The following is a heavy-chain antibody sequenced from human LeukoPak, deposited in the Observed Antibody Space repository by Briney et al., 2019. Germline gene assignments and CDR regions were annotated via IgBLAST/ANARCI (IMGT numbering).Heavy chain of an antibody. CDR2: MNPNSGNT. D-gene: IGHD3-10*01. CDR1: GYTFTSHA. CDR3: ARGQAGGLLYYYYYMDV. Sequence: ASVKVSCKTSGYTFTSHAINWVRQATGQGLEWMGWMNPNSGNTGYAQKYQGRVTITRNTSISTAYMELSSLRSEDTAVYYCARGQAGGLLYYYYYMDVWGKGTTVTVSS. J-gene: IGHJ6*03. V-gene: IGHV1-8*03.